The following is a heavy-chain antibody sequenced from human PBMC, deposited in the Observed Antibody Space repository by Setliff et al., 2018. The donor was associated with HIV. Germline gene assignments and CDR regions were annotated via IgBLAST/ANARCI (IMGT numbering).Heavy chain of an antibody. Sequence: PGESLKISCEASGYTFTNYWVGWVRQMPGKGLEWMGIIYPGDSDIIYSPSFQGQVTISADKSITTAYLQWSSLKASDTAIYYCVRHRSAVAGTRIGYCYYMDVWGKGTTVT. J-gene: IGHJ6*03. CDR2: IYPGDSDI. D-gene: IGHD6-19*01. CDR1: GYTFTNYW. V-gene: IGHV5-51*01. CDR3: VRHRSAVAGTRIGYCYYMDV.